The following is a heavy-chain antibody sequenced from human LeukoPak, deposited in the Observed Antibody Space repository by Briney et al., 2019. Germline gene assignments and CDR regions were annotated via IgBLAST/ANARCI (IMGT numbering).Heavy chain of an antibody. V-gene: IGHV1-8*01. J-gene: IGHJ6*03. Sequence: ASVKVSCKASGYTFTSYDINWVRQATGQGLEWMGWMNPNSGNTGYAQKFQGRVTMTRNTSISTAYMELSSLRSEDTAVYYCARGRGTSDYVWGSYRYHYYYYMDVWGKGTTVTVSS. CDR1: GYTFTSYD. CDR2: MNPNSGNT. CDR3: ARGRGTSDYVWGSYRYHYYYYMDV. D-gene: IGHD3-16*02.